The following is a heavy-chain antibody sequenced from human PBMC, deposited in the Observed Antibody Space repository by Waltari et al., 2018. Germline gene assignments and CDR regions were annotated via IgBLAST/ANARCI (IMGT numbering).Heavy chain of an antibody. CDR3: ARGGTGYSYGY. D-gene: IGHD5-18*01. V-gene: IGHV4-59*01. CDR1: GGSISSYY. J-gene: IGHJ4*02. CDR2: IYYSGST. Sequence: QVQLQESGPGLVKPSETLSLTCTVSGGSISSYYWSWIRQPPGKGLEWIGYIYYSGSTNYNPALRSRVTISVDTSKNQFSLKLSSVTAADTAVYYCARGGTGYSYGYWGQGTLVTVSS.